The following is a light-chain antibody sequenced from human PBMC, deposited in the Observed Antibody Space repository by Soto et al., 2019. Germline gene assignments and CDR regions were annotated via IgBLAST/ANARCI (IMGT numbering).Light chain of an antibody. CDR1: SSNIGAGYD. J-gene: IGLJ2*01. CDR2: GNS. V-gene: IGLV1-40*01. CDR3: QSYDSSLSAL. Sequence: QSVLTQPPSVSAAPGQRVTISCTWSSSNIGAGYDVHWYQQLPGTAPKLLIYGNSNRPSGVPDRFSGSKSGTSAALAITGLQDEDEADYYCQSYDSSLSALFGGGTKLTVL.